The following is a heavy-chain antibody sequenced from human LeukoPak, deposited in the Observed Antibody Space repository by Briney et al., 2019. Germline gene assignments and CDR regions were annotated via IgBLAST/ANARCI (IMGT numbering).Heavy chain of an antibody. CDR1: GFTVSSNY. Sequence: GGSLRLPCAASGFTVSSNYMSWVRQAPGKGLEWVSVIYSGGSTYYADSVKGRFTISRDNSKNTLYLQMNSLRAEDTAVYYCARDPPLYYYDSSGYPLEGLGYGMDVWGQGTTVTVSS. CDR3: ARDPPLYYYDSSGYPLEGLGYGMDV. D-gene: IGHD3-22*01. CDR2: IYSGGST. J-gene: IGHJ6*02. V-gene: IGHV3-53*01.